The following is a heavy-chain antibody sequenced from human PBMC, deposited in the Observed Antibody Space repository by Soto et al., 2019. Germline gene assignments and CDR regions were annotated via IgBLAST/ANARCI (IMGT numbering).Heavy chain of an antibody. CDR3: ARGVSYSGYDSYFDY. CDR1: GYIFTSCA. Sequence: GASVKVSCKASGYIFTSCAIHWVRQAPGQRLEWMGWINVGNGDTKYSQKFQGRVTITRDTSASTAYMELSSLRPEDTAVYYCARGVSYSGYDSYFDYWGQGTLVTVSS. J-gene: IGHJ4*02. D-gene: IGHD5-12*01. CDR2: INVGNGDT. V-gene: IGHV1-3*01.